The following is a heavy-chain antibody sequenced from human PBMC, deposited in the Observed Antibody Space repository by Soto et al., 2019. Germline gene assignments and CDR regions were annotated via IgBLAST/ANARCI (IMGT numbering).Heavy chain of an antibody. D-gene: IGHD3-9*01. CDR1: GYTFPSYG. J-gene: IGHJ6*02. CDR2: ISAYNGNT. CDR3: AGEPADWYYYYYGMDV. V-gene: IGHV1-18*01. Sequence: ASVKVSCKASGYTFPSYGISWVRQAPGQGLEWMGWISAYNGNTNYAQKRQGRVTMTTDASTSTAYLELRSLRSDDTAVYYCAGEPADWYYYYYGMDVWGQGTMVTVSS.